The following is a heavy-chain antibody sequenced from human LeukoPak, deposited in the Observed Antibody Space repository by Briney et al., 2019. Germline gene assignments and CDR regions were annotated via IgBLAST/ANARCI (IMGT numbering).Heavy chain of an antibody. CDR2: IYYSGST. J-gene: IGHJ5*02. CDR3: ARRLSDSSGYYGYNP. CDR1: GGSISSYY. D-gene: IGHD3-22*01. Sequence: SETLSLTCTVSGGSISSYYWSWIRQPPGKGLEWIGYIYYSGSTNYNPSLKSRVTISVDTSKNQFSLKLSSVTAADTAVYYCARRLSDSSGYYGYNPWGQGTLVTVSS. V-gene: IGHV4-59*12.